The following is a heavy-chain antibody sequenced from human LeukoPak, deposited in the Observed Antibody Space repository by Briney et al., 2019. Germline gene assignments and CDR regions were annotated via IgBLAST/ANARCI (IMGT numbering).Heavy chain of an antibody. V-gene: IGHV3-30*02. CDR2: IRYDGSNK. D-gene: IGHD3-10*01. CDR1: GFTFRTYG. J-gene: IGHJ4*02. Sequence: GGSLRLSCAASGFTFRTYGMHWVRQTPTKGLEWVAFIRYDGSNKYYADSVKGRFTISRDNSKNTLYLQMNSLRAEDTAVYYCAKDHSITMVRGATYFDYWGQGTLVTVSS. CDR3: AKDHSITMVRGATYFDY.